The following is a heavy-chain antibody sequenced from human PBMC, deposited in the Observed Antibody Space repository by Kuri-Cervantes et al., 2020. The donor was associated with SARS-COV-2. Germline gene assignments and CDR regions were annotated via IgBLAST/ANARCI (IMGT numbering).Heavy chain of an antibody. Sequence: SVKVSCKASGGTFSSYAISWVRQAPGQGLEWMGGIIPFFGTPNYAQRFEGRVTVTADQSTRTVYMEMTRLTLEDTAVYFCARDVGYGGSSELDITYFDCWGQGTLVTVSS. D-gene: IGHD4-23*01. CDR1: GGTFSSYA. J-gene: IGHJ4*02. V-gene: IGHV1-69*13. CDR2: IIPFFGTP. CDR3: ARDVGYGGSSELDITYFDC.